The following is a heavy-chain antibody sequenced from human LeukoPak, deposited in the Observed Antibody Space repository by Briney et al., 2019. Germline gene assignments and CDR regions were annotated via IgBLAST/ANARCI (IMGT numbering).Heavy chain of an antibody. D-gene: IGHD4-17*01. CDR1: GFTFSSYA. Sequence: GRSLRLSCAASGFTFSSYAMHWVRQAPGKGLEWVAVISYDGSNKYYADSVKGRFTISRDNSKNTLYLQMNSLRAEDTAVYYCAKRWQSVTTTLFDYWGQGTLVTVSS. CDR3: AKRWQSVTTTLFDY. CDR2: ISYDGSNK. V-gene: IGHV3-30-3*02. J-gene: IGHJ4*02.